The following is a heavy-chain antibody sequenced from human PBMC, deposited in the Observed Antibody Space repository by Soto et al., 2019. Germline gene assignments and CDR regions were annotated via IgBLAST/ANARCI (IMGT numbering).Heavy chain of an antibody. J-gene: IGHJ2*01. D-gene: IGHD1-26*01. V-gene: IGHV1-3*01. CDR3: ARGGSLYWYFDL. Sequence: QVRLVRSGAEVKKPGASVKVSCKASGYTFTSYAMHWVRQAPGQRLEWMGWINAGNGNTKYSQKFQGRVTITRDTSASTAYMELSSLRSEDTAVYYCARGGSLYWYFDLWGRGTLVTVSS. CDR1: GYTFTSYA. CDR2: INAGNGNT.